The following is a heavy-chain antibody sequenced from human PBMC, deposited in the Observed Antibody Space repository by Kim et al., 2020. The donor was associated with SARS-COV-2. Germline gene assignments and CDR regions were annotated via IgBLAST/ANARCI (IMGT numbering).Heavy chain of an antibody. CDR3: VRSEGRGSWHQFDY. D-gene: IGHD6-13*01. CDR2: IYYSGNT. J-gene: IGHJ5*01. V-gene: IGHV4-59*01. CDR1: SDSISSYY. Sequence: SETLSLTCNVSSDSISSYYWSWIRQFPGKGLEWLGYIYYSGNTDYNPSLKSRVTISWDTSKNQFSLDLTSVTDADTAVYYCVRSEGRGSWHQFDYWGHG.